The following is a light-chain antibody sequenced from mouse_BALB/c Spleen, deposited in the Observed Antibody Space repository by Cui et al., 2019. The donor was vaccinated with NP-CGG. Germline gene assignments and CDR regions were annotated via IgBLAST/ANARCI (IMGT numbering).Light chain of an antibody. CDR2: GTN. J-gene: IGLJ1*01. CDR1: SGAVTTSNH. Sequence: QAVVTHESALTTSPGETVSLTCRSSSGAVTTSNHTNWDQKKPDYLLTGQTGGTNKRAPGVPARFSGSLIVDKTALTITGAQTEEEANYFCALWYSNHWVFGGGTKLTVL. V-gene: IGLV1*01. CDR3: ALWYSNHWV.